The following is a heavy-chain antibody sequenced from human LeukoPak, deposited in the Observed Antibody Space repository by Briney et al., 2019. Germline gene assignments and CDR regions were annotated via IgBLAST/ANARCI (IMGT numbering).Heavy chain of an antibody. J-gene: IGHJ5*02. CDR3: ARVRVFRLLTTNWFDP. CDR2: ILYSGST. Sequence: PSQTLSLTCTVSGGSINSNDYYWIWIRQHSDKGLEWIGSILYSGSTYYNPSLKSRVTISVDTSKNHFSLTLSPVTAADTAVYYCARVRVFRLLTTNWFDPWGQGTLVTVSS. V-gene: IGHV4-31*03. CDR1: GGSINSNDYY. D-gene: IGHD3/OR15-3a*01.